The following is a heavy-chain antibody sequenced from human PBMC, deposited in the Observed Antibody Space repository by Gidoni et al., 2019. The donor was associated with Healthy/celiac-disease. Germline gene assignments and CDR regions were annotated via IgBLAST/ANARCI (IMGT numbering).Heavy chain of an antibody. V-gene: IGHV3-43*01. J-gene: IGHJ4*02. Sequence: EVQLVESGGVVVQPGGSLRLYCAAPGFTFDDYTMHWVRQAPGKGLEWVSLISWDGGSTYYADSVKGRFTISRDNSKNSLYLQMNSLRTEDTALYYCAKGGYSGYDLSEFDYWGQGTLVTVSS. CDR2: ISWDGGST. CDR3: AKGGYSGYDLSEFDY. D-gene: IGHD5-12*01. CDR1: GFTFDDYT.